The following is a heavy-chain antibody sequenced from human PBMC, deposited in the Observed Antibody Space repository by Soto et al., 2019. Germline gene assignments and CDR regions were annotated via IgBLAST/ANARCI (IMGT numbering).Heavy chain of an antibody. CDR1: GYTFTSYD. J-gene: IGHJ4*02. Sequence: GASVKVSCKASGYTFTSYDINWVRQATGQGLEWMGIINPSGGSTSYAQKFQGRVTMTRDTSTSTVYMELSSLRSEDTAVYYCARDRMVEMATSCDYWGQGTLVTVPS. CDR2: INPSGGST. CDR3: ARDRMVEMATSCDY. V-gene: IGHV1-46*01. D-gene: IGHD5-12*01.